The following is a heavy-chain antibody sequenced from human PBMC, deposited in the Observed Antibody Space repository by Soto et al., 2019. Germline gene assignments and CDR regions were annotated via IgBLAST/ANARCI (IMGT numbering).Heavy chain of an antibody. J-gene: IGHJ6*02. CDR1: GVSISSYS. D-gene: IGHD1-26*01. CDR3: ARQSGGYYYYGMDV. Sequence: PSETLSLTCTVSGVSISSYSWIWIRQPPGKGLEWIGYIYHSGSTDYSPSLKSRVTISVDTSKNQFSLKLSSVTAADSAIYYCARQSGGYYYYGMDVWGQGTTVTVSS. CDR2: IYHSGST. V-gene: IGHV4-59*08.